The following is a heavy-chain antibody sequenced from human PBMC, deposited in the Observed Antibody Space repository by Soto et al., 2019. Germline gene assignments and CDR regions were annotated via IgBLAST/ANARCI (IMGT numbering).Heavy chain of an antibody. CDR1: GFSFSDFG. D-gene: IGHD2-21*02. CDR2: ISHDGSNQ. Sequence: QVQLVESGGGVVQPGRSLRLSCAPSGFSFSDFGMHWVRQAPGKGLEWVAAISHDGSNQYYGDSVKGRFSFSRDHSNNRLYLQMNKLKVEDSAIYFCAKETRSRAVTATRVNGMDVWGQGTTVTVSS. J-gene: IGHJ6*02. V-gene: IGHV3-30*18. CDR3: AKETRSRAVTATRVNGMDV.